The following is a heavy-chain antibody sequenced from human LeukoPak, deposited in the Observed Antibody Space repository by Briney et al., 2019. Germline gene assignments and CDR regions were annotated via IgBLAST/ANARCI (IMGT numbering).Heavy chain of an antibody. Sequence: GESLKISCTASGFTLRNYWMHWVRQVPGKRLVWLSRISSDGTVTNYADSVQGRFTISRDNAKNIVYLQISNLRTEDTGVYYCARYSSSSGGPSYYLDYWGHGTLVTVSS. CDR1: GFTLRNYW. D-gene: IGHD6-6*01. CDR3: ARYSSSSGGPSYYLDY. V-gene: IGHV3-74*01. J-gene: IGHJ4*01. CDR2: ISSDGTVT.